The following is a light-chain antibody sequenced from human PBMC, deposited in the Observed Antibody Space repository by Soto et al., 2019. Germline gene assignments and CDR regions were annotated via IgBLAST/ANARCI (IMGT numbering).Light chain of an antibody. CDR3: QQRTDRPPVYT. V-gene: IGKV3-11*01. Sequence: EIVLTQSPVTLSLSPGDRATLSCRPSQSVSSFLAWYQQKPGQPPRLLIYDVSTMAAGIPARFSGSGSGTDFTLTLSSLEPEDVAVDYCQQRTDRPPVYTFGQGTKLEIK. J-gene: IGKJ2*01. CDR1: QSVSSF. CDR2: DVS.